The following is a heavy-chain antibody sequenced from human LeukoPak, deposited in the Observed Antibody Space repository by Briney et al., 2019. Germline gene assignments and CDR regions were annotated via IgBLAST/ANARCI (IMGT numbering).Heavy chain of an antibody. CDR2: ISGSGGST. CDR1: GFTFSSYA. V-gene: IGHV3-23*01. Sequence: GGSLRLSCAASGFTFSSYAMSWVRQAPGKGLEWVSAISGSGGSTYYADSVKGRFTISRDNSKNTLYLQMNSLRPEDTAVYYCAEAGDPWFGIYYFDYWGQGTLVAVSS. J-gene: IGHJ4*02. CDR3: AEAGDPWFGIYYFDY. D-gene: IGHD3-10*01.